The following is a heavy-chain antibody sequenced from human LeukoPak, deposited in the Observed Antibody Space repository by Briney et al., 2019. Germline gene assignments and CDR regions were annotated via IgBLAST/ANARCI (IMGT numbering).Heavy chain of an antibody. V-gene: IGHV1-69*13. CDR2: IIPIFGTA. D-gene: IGHD6-6*01. CDR3: ARDGIAALGSGWFDP. J-gene: IGHJ5*02. CDR1: GGTFSSYA. Sequence: SVKVSCKASGGTFSSYANSWVRQAPGQGLEWMGGIIPIFGTANYAQKFQGRVTITADESTSTAYMELSSLRSEDTAVYYCARDGIAALGSGWFDPWGQGTLVTVSS.